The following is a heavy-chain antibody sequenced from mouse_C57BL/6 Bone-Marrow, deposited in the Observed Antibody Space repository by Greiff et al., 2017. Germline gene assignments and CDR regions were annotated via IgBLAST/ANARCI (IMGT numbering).Heavy chain of an antibody. Sequence: QVQLKESGAELVRPGSSVKLSCKASGYTFTSYWMHWVKQRPIQGLEWIGNIDPSDSETHYNQKFKDKATLTVDKSSSTAYMQLSSLTSEDSAVYYCASGDYLPHWGQGTTLTVSS. V-gene: IGHV1-52*01. CDR3: ASGDYLPH. CDR2: IDPSDSET. J-gene: IGHJ2*01. CDR1: GYTFTSYW. D-gene: IGHD1-1*01.